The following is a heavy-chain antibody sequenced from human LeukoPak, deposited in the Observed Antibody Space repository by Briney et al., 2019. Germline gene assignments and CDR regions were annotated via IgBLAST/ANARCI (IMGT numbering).Heavy chain of an antibody. CDR1: GYTFTSYY. V-gene: IGHV1-46*01. J-gene: IGHJ6*02. Sequence: ASVKVSCKASGYTFTSYYMHWVRQAPGQGLAWMGIINPSGGSTSYAQKFQGRVTMTRDTSTSTVYMELSSLRSEDTAVYYCARDKVWEPYYYYYGMDVWGQGTTVTVSS. CDR2: INPSGGST. D-gene: IGHD1-26*01. CDR3: ARDKVWEPYYYYYGMDV.